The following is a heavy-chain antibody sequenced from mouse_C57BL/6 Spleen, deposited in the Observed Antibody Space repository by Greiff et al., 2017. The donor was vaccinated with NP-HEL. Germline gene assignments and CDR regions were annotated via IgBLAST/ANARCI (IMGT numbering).Heavy chain of an antibody. CDR1: GFTFSSYT. V-gene: IGHV5-9*01. D-gene: IGHD3-2*02. Sequence: EVKVVESGGGLVKPGGSLKLSCAASGFTFSSYTMSWVRQTPEKRLEWVATISGGGGNTYYPDSVKGRFTISRDNAKNTLYLQMSSLRSEDTALYYCARLGAAQATGFAYWGQGTLVTVSA. CDR3: ARLGAAQATGFAY. J-gene: IGHJ3*01. CDR2: ISGGGGNT.